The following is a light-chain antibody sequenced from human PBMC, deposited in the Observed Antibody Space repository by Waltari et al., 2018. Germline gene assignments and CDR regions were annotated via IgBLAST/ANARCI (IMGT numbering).Light chain of an antibody. CDR3: SSYAGSSKGV. J-gene: IGLJ2*01. V-gene: IGLV2-23*02. CDR2: AVS. CDR1: SSDVGNYKR. Sequence: QSALTQPASVSGSPGQSITISYTGTSSDVGNYKRFSWYQQHPGKAPKLMIYAVSKRPSGVSDRFSGSKSGDMASLTISGLQPEDEAEYFCSSYAGSSKGVFGGGTKVTVL.